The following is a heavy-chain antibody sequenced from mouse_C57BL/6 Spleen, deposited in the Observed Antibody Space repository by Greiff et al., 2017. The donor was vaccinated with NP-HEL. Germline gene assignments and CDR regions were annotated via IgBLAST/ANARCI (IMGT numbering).Heavy chain of an antibody. D-gene: IGHD3-2*02. CDR2: IDPSDSYT. CDR3: ARWGAQAFFAY. CDR1: GYTFTSYW. Sequence: VQLQQPGAELVMPGASVKLSCKASGYTFTSYWMHWVKQRPGQGLEWIGEIDPSDSYTNYNQKFKGKSTLTVDKSSSTAYMQLSSLTSEDSAVYYCARWGAQAFFAYWGQGTLVTVSA. J-gene: IGHJ3*01. V-gene: IGHV1-69*01.